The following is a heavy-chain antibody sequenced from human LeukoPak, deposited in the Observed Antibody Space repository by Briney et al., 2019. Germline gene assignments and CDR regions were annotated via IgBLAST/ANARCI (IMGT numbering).Heavy chain of an antibody. Sequence: ASVKVSCKASGYTFTGYYMHWVRQAPGQGLEWMGWTNPNSGGTNYAQKFQGRVTMTRDTSISTAYMELSRLRSDDTAVYYCARDLQPPDYYGSGSYYGSWGQGTLVTVSS. CDR3: ARDLQPPDYYGSGSYYGS. V-gene: IGHV1-2*02. J-gene: IGHJ5*02. CDR1: GYTFTGYY. CDR2: TNPNSGGT. D-gene: IGHD3-10*01.